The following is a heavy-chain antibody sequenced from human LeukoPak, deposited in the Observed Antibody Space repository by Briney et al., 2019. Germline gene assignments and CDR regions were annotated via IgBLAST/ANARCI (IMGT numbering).Heavy chain of an antibody. Sequence: GGSLRLSCAASGFTFDDYAMHWVRQAPGKGLEWVSGISWNSGSIGYADSVKGRFTISRDNAKNSLYLQMNSLRAEDTALYYCASDWLYDYWGQGTLVTVSS. CDR2: ISWNSGSI. D-gene: IGHD2-21*02. CDR1: GFTFDDYA. V-gene: IGHV3-9*01. J-gene: IGHJ4*02. CDR3: ASDWLYDY.